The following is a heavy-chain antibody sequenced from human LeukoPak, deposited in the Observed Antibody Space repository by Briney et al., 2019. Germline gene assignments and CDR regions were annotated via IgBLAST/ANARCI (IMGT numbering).Heavy chain of an antibody. Sequence: GGSLRLSCAASGFTFSNAWMSWVRQAPGKGLEWVGRIKSKTDGGTTDYAAPVKGRFTISRDDSKNTLYLQMNSLKIEDTAVYYCTTWPAAHLKFDYWGQGTLVTVSS. CDR3: TTWPAAHLKFDY. CDR1: GFTFSNAW. D-gene: IGHD2-2*01. CDR2: IKSKTDGGTT. J-gene: IGHJ4*02. V-gene: IGHV3-15*01.